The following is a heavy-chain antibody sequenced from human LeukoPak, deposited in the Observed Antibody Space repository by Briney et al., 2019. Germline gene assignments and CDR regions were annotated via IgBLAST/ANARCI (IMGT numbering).Heavy chain of an antibody. CDR1: GFTFSSYV. Sequence: PGGSLRLSCAASGFTFSSYVMSWVRQAPGKGLEWVSVIYSGGSTYYANSVKGRFTISRDNSKNTLYLQMNSLRAEDTAVYYCARAHSYYDSSGYYFDYWGQGTLVTVSS. J-gene: IGHJ4*02. D-gene: IGHD3-22*01. V-gene: IGHV3-53*01. CDR2: IYSGGST. CDR3: ARAHSYYDSSGYYFDY.